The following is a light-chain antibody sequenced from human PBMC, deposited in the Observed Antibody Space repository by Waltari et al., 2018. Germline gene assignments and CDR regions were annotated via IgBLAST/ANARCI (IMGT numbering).Light chain of an antibody. CDR2: RNN. CDR1: SPNIGNHH. Sequence: VLTQPPVACGTTGPWVNISCSVSSPNIGNHHVYWSQQLPGTAPKLLTYRNNQRPSGVPDRFSGSKSGTSASLAISGLRSEDEADYYCAAWDDSLGGTGVFGGGTKLTVL. V-gene: IGLV1-47*01. CDR3: AAWDDSLGGTGV. J-gene: IGLJ2*01.